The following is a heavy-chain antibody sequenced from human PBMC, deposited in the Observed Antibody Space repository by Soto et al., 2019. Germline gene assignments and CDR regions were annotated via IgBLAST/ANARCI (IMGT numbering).Heavy chain of an antibody. J-gene: IGHJ5*02. V-gene: IGHV1-69*01. CDR1: EGTFSSYA. CDR3: ARSAQMIVVEGWFDP. Sequence: QVQLVQSGAEVKKPGSSVKVSCEASEGTFSSYAISWVRQAPGQGLEWMGGIIPIFGTANYAQKFQGRVTITADESTSTAYMELSSLRSEDTAVYYCARSAQMIVVEGWFDPWGQGTLVTVSS. D-gene: IGHD3-22*01. CDR2: IIPIFGTA.